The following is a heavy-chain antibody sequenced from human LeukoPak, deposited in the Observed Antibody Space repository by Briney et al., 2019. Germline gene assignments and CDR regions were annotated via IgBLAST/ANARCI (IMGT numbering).Heavy chain of an antibody. CDR3: ARAVAGTRHLDY. D-gene: IGHD6-19*01. V-gene: IGHV1-69*13. Sequence: SVKVSCKASGGTFSSYAISWVRQAPGQGLEWMGGIIPIFGTANYAQKFQGRVTITADESTSTAYMELSRLRSEDTAVYYCARAVAGTRHLDYWGQGTLVTVSS. CDR2: IIPIFGTA. CDR1: GGTFSSYA. J-gene: IGHJ4*02.